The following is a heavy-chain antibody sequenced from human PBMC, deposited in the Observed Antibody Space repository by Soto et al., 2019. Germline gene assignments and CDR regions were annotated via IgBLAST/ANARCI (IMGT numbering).Heavy chain of an antibody. Sequence: QVQLVQSGSEVKKRGSSVRVSCKTSGDTFSIYTISWVRQAPGQGLEWMGRVLPFLDITSYSQRFQGRVTITADRSTTTAYMELTSLRSEDTAVYYCARDRDNSNWPNFDSWGQGTLVTVSS. CDR2: VLPFLDIT. J-gene: IGHJ4*02. V-gene: IGHV1-69*02. D-gene: IGHD6-13*01. CDR3: ARDRDNSNWPNFDS. CDR1: GDTFSIYT.